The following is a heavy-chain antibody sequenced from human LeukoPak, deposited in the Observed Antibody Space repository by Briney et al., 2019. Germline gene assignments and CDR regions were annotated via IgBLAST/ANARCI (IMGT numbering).Heavy chain of an antibody. V-gene: IGHV3-23*01. CDR2: ISGSGGST. Sequence: SGGSLRLSCAASGFTFSSYAMSWVRQAPGKGLEWVSAISGSGGSTYYADSVKGRFTISRDNSKNTLYLQMNSLRAEDTAVYYCAKDKSHSSWTSRYYYYALDVWGQGTTVTVSS. CDR3: AKDKSHSSWTSRYYYYALDV. J-gene: IGHJ6*02. CDR1: GFTFSSYA. D-gene: IGHD6-19*01.